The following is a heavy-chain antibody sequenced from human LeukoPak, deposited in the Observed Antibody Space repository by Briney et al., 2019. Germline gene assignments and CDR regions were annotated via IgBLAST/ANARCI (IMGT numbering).Heavy chain of an antibody. CDR3: ARAPDRMRCSGGSCYPHYYFDY. V-gene: IGHV4-38-2*02. J-gene: IGHJ4*02. D-gene: IGHD2-15*01. CDR1: GYSISSGYY. CDR2: IYHSGST. Sequence: SETLSLTCTVSGYSISSGYYWGWIRQPPGKGLEWIGSIYHSGSTYYNPSLKSRVTISVDTSKNQFSLKLSSVTAADTAVYYCARAPDRMRCSGGSCYPHYYFDYWGQGTLVTVSS.